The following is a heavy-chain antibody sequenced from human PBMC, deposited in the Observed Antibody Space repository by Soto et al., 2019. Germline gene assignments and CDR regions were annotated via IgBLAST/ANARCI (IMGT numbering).Heavy chain of an antibody. V-gene: IGHV4-39*07. J-gene: IGHJ6*02. CDR1: GDSIISRNYY. CDR3: ARAGRSYDFWSGYNGMDV. CDR2: IYYSGST. Sequence: PSETLSLTCNVSGDSIISRNYYWGWIRQPPGKGLEWIGSIYYSGSTYYNPSLKSRVTISVDTSKNQFSLKLSSVTAADTAVYYCARAGRSYDFWSGYNGMDVWGQGTTVTVSS. D-gene: IGHD3-3*01.